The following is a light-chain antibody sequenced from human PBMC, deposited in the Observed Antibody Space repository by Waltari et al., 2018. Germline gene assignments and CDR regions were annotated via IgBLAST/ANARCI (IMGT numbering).Light chain of an antibody. J-gene: IGLJ7*01. CDR3: QSTDSTGSHAV. V-gene: IGLV3-25*03. Sequence: SYELTQPPSVSVSPGQTARITCSGDALPNKYAYWYQPKAGQAPLLMIYKDSERPSGIPERFSGSSSGTTVTLTISGVQAEDEADYYCQSTDSTGSHAVFGGGTQLTVL. CDR1: ALPNKY. CDR2: KDS.